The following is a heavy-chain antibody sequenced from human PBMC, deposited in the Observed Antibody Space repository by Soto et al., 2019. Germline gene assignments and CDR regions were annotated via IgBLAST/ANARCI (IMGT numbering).Heavy chain of an antibody. Sequence: QLQLQESGPGLVKPSETLSLTCTVSGGSISSSSYYWGWIRQPPGKGLEWIGSIYYSGSTYYNPSLKSRVTISVDTSKNQFSLKLSSVTAADTAVYYCARQFGELSRRDYYYYMDVWGKGTTVTVSS. J-gene: IGHJ6*03. CDR1: GGSISSSSYY. CDR3: ARQFGELSRRDYYYYMDV. V-gene: IGHV4-39*01. CDR2: IYYSGST. D-gene: IGHD3-10*01.